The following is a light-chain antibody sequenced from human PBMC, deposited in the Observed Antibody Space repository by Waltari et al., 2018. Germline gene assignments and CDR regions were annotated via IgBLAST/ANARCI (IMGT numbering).Light chain of an antibody. CDR2: EVT. CDR1: SNDVGGFHR. V-gene: IGLV2-18*02. Sequence: QSALTQPPSVSGSPGQSVTISCTGTSNDVGGFHRVSWYRQSPGEAPKLILYEVTNRPSGVPDRFSGSKSGNTASLTVSGLQAEDAADYYCSSFTTSTTWVFGGGTKLTVL. CDR3: SSFTTSTTWV. J-gene: IGLJ3*02.